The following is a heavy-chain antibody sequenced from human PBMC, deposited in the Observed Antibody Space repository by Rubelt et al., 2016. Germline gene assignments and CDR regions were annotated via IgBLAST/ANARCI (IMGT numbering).Heavy chain of an antibody. J-gene: IGHJ4*02. D-gene: IGHD3-9*01. Sequence: QLQLQLSGPRLVKPSETLSLTCTVSGGSISSTAYYWGWVRQPPGKGLEWIGSIYSGWGADCNPSLKSRVTISVDTSNHQLFLKLSSVTAADTAVYYCARVGYFGRGANYWGQGTLVTVSS. CDR1: GGSISSTAYY. CDR3: ARVGYFGRGANY. V-gene: IGHV4-39*01. CDR2: IYSGWGA.